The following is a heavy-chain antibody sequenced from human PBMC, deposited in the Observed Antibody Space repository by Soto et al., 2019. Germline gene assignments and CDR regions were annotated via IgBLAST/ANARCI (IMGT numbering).Heavy chain of an antibody. V-gene: IGHV1-69*13. Sequence: SVKVSCKASGGTFSSYAISWVRQAPGQGLEWMGGIIPIFGTANYAQKFQGRVTITADESTSTAYMELSSLRSEDTAVYYCARGYCSGGSCYNYGMDVWGQGTTVTVSS. J-gene: IGHJ6*02. CDR3: ARGYCSGGSCYNYGMDV. D-gene: IGHD2-15*01. CDR2: IIPIFGTA. CDR1: GGTFSSYA.